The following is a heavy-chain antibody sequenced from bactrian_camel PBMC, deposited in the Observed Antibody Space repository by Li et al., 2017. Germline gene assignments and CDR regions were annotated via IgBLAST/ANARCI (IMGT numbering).Heavy chain of an antibody. Sequence: HVQLVESGGGSVQVGGSLRLSCVASGDAIGRYCMGWFRQIPDKEREGVAAIDSDDTTSYADSVKGRFTVSQDKAKNTVYLQMNSLQAEDTAVYYCAIPGSWSPECGYWGQGTQVTVS. J-gene: IGHJ6*01. D-gene: IGHD6*01. CDR1: GDAIGRYC. V-gene: IGHV3S55*01. CDR3: AIPGSWSPECGY. CDR2: IDSDDTT.